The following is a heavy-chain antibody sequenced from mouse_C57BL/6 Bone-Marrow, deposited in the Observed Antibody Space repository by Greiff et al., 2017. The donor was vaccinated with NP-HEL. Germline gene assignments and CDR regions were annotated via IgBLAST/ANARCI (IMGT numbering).Heavy chain of an antibody. J-gene: IGHJ3*01. V-gene: IGHV1-81*01. CDR3: ARRSPFAY. CDR1: GYTFTSYG. Sequence: QVHVKQSGAELARPGASVKLSCKASGYTFTSYGISWVKQRTGQGLEWIGEIYPRSGNTYYNEKFKGKATLAADKSSSTAYMEIRSLTSEDSAVYFCARRSPFAYWGQGTLVTVSA. CDR2: IYPRSGNT.